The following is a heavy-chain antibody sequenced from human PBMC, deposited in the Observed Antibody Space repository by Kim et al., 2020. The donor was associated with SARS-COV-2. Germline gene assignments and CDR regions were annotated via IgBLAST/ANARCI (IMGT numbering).Heavy chain of an antibody. J-gene: IGHJ4*02. D-gene: IGHD3-10*01. Sequence: NPSLKSRVTISVATSNNQFSLKLSSVTAADTAVYYCARGTWFGDLGAFDYWGQGTLVTVSS. CDR3: ARGTWFGDLGAFDY. V-gene: IGHV4-59*09.